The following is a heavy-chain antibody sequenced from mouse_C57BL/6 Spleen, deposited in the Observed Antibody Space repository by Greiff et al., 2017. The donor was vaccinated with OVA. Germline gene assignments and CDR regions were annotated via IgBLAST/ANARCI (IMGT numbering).Heavy chain of an antibody. J-gene: IGHJ4*01. CDR2: INPNNGGT. CDR3: ARTGYEDYAMDY. CDR1: GYTFTDYY. Sequence: VQLQQSGPELVKPGASVKISCKASGYTFTDYYMNWVKQSHGKSLEWIGDINPNNGGTSYNQKFKGKATLTVDKSSSTAYMELRSLTSEDSAVYYCARTGYEDYAMDYWGQGTSVTVSS. D-gene: IGHD2-2*01. V-gene: IGHV1-26*01.